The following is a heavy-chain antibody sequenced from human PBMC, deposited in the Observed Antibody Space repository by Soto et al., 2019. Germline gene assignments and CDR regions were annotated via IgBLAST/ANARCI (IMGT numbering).Heavy chain of an antibody. J-gene: IGHJ3*02. D-gene: IGHD6-13*01. CDR3: ARGRYSSSWVGVAFDI. CDR1: GYTFTSYD. V-gene: IGHV1-8*01. Sequence: GASVKVSCKASGYTFTSYDMNWVRQATGQGLEWMGWMNPNSGNTGYAQKFQGRVTMTRNTSISTAYMELSSLRSEDTAVYYCARGRYSSSWVGVAFDIWGQGTMLTVSS. CDR2: MNPNSGNT.